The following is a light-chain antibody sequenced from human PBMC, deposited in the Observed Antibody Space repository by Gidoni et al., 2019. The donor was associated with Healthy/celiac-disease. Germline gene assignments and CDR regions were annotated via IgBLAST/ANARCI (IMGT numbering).Light chain of an antibody. J-gene: IGLJ2*01. V-gene: IGLV2-14*01. CDR3: SSYTSSIVV. CDR2: EVS. Sequence: QSAPTQPASVSGSPGQSITISCTGTSSDVGGYNYVSWYQQHPGKAPKLMIYEVSNRPSGVSNRFSGSKSGNTASLTISGLQAEDEADYYCSSYTSSIVVFGGGTKLTVL. CDR1: SSDVGGYNY.